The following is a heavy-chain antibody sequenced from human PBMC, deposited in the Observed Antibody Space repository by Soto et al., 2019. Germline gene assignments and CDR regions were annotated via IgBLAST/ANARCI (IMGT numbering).Heavy chain of an antibody. Sequence: QVQLVQSGAEVKKPGSSVKVSCKASGGTFSSYAISWVRQAPGQGLEWMGGIIPIFGTANYAQKFQGRGTITADEATSTAYMELSSLRAEDTAVDYCSRELRYCCGGSCYFLPGIDYWGQGTLVTVSS. CDR2: IIPIFGTA. CDR3: SRELRYCCGGSCYFLPGIDY. J-gene: IGHJ4*02. D-gene: IGHD2-15*01. CDR1: GGTFSSYA. V-gene: IGHV1-69*12.